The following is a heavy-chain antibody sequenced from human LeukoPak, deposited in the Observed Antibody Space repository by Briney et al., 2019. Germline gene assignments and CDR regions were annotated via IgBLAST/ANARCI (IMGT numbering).Heavy chain of an antibody. J-gene: IGHJ3*02. V-gene: IGHV3-30*04. CDR2: ISYDGSNK. CDR1: GFTFSSYA. Sequence: GRSLRLSCAASGFTFSSYAMHWVRQAPGKGLEWVAVISYDGSNKYYADSVKGRFTISRDNSKNTLYLQMNSLRAEDTAVYYCARGGSYLSAFDIWGQGTMVTVSS. D-gene: IGHD1-26*01. CDR3: ARGGSYLSAFDI.